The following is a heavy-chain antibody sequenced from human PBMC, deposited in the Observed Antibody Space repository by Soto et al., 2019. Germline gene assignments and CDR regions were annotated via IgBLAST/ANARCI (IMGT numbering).Heavy chain of an antibody. CDR1: GFSLSTTGVG. CDR3: AGIREQLVYFDL. D-gene: IGHD6-13*01. V-gene: IGHV2-5*02. CDR2: IYWDDDK. Sequence: QITLKESGPPLVKPTQTLTLTCTFSGFSLSTTGVGVGWIRQPPGKALEWLALIYWDDDKRYSPSLKTRLTISKDTANSQVVHTMTNVDPVDTATYYCAGIREQLVYFDLWGRGTLVTVSS. J-gene: IGHJ2*01.